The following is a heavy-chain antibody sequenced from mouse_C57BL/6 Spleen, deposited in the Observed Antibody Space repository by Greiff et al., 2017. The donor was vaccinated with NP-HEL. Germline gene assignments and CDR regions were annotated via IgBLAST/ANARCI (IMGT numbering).Heavy chain of an antibody. J-gene: IGHJ2*01. CDR2: IYPGDGDT. V-gene: IGHV1-82*01. CDR3: ARGGNYEGYFDY. Sequence: QVQLKQSGPELVKPGASVKISCKASGYAFSSSWMNWVKQRPGKGLEWIGRIYPGDGDTNYNGKFKGKATLTADKSSSTAYMQLSSLTSEDSAVYFCARGGNYEGYFDYWGQGTTLTVSS. D-gene: IGHD2-1*01. CDR1: GYAFSSSW.